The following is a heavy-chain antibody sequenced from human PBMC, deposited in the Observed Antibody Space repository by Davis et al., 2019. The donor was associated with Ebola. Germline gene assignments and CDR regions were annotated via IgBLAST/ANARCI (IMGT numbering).Heavy chain of an antibody. V-gene: IGHV1-69*06. Sequence: SVKVSCKASGYTFTSYGISWVRQAPGQGLEWMGGIIPIFGTANYAQKFQGRVTITADKSTSTAYMELSSLRSEDTAVYYCARIRCSSTSCYHGMDVWGQGTTVTVSS. D-gene: IGHD2-2*01. J-gene: IGHJ6*02. CDR3: ARIRCSSTSCYHGMDV. CDR2: IIPIFGTA. CDR1: GYTFTSYG.